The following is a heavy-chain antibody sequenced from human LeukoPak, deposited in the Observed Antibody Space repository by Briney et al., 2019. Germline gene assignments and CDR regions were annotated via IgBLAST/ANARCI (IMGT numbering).Heavy chain of an antibody. CDR1: GVSISSYY. CDR3: ADSRHDAFDI. Sequence: SETLSLTCTVSGVSISSYYWSWIRQPPGKGLEWIGYIYYSGSTNYNPSLKSRVTISVDTSKNQFSLKLSSVTAADTAVYYCADSRHDAFDIWGQGTMVTVSS. CDR2: IYYSGST. J-gene: IGHJ3*02. V-gene: IGHV4-59*01. D-gene: IGHD2/OR15-2a*01.